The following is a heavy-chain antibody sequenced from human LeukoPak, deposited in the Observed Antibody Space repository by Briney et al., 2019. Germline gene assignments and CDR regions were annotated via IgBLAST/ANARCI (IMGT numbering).Heavy chain of an antibody. CDR2: ISSSGSTI. J-gene: IGHJ6*04. CDR1: GFTFSSYE. V-gene: IGHV3-48*03. CDR3: AELGIAMIGGV. Sequence: GGSLRLSCAASGFTFSSYEMNWVRQAPGKGLEWVSYISSSGSTIYYADSVKGRFTISRDNAKNSLYLQMNSLGAEDTAVYYCAELGIAMIGGVWGKGTTVTISS. D-gene: IGHD3-10*02.